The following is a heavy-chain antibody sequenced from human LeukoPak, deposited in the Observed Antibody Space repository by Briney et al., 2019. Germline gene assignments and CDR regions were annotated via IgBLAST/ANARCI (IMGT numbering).Heavy chain of an antibody. J-gene: IGHJ4*02. CDR3: VKAQDPYDSGSNAVDY. D-gene: IGHD3-10*01. V-gene: IGHV3-30*02. CDR1: AFTFSSYG. Sequence: GGSLRLSCAASAFTFSSYGMYWVRQAPGEGLEWVTSIRYDGSTKYYAGSVKGRFTISRDNSDNMLYLQMNSLRPEDTAVYYCVKAQDPYDSGSNAVDYWGQGTLVTVSS. CDR2: IRYDGSTK.